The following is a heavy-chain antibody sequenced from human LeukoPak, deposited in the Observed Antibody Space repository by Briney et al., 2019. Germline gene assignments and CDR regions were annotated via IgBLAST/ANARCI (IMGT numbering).Heavy chain of an antibody. CDR3: ARGVWGSYFYRDY. CDR2: MNPNSGNT. J-gene: IGHJ4*02. CDR1: GYTFTSYD. V-gene: IGHV1-8*01. D-gene: IGHD3-16*01. Sequence: ASVTVSCKPSGYTFTSYDINWVRPATGQGLEWMGWMNPNSGNTGYAQKFQGRVTMTRNTSISTAYMELSSLRSEDTAVYYCARGVWGSYFYRDYWGQGTLVTVSS.